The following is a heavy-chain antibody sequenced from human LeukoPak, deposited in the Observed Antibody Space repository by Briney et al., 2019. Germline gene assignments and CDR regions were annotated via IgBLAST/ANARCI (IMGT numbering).Heavy chain of an antibody. CDR1: GYSISSGYY. V-gene: IGHV4-38-2*02. J-gene: IGHJ4*02. D-gene: IGHD1-14*01. Sequence: SETLSLTCTVSGYSISSGYYWGWIRQPPGKGLEWIGSMYHSGTTYYNPSLKSRVTISIDTSKNQFSLKLSSVTAADTALYFCARDMNLRRFDYWGQGTLVTVSS. CDR2: MYHSGTT. CDR3: ARDMNLRRFDY.